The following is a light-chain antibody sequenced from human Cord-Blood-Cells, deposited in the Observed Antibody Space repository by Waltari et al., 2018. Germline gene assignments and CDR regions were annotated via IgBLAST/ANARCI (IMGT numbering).Light chain of an antibody. CDR3: QQRSNWPPLT. V-gene: IGKV3-11*01. Sequence: EIVLTQSPATLSLSPGERDTISCRASHRGSSYLAWYQQKPGQAPRLLIYDASNRATGIPARFSGSGSGTDFTLTISSLEPEDFAVYYCQQRSNWPPLTFGGGTKVEIK. CDR1: HRGSSY. J-gene: IGKJ4*01. CDR2: DAS.